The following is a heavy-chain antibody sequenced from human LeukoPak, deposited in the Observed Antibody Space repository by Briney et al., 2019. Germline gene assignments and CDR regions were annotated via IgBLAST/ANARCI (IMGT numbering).Heavy chain of an antibody. CDR2: ISSDGSNT. D-gene: IGHD3-10*01. V-gene: IGHV3-30*03. CDR1: GFIFSNYG. CDR3: ARVLSGRGSLYSYYYYMDV. Sequence: PGGSLRLSCAASGFIFSNYGIRWVRQAPGKGLEWVAVISSDGSNTYYADSVKGRFTISRDISKNTLYLQMNSLRAEDTAVYYCARVLSGRGSLYSYYYYMDVWGKGTTVTISS. J-gene: IGHJ6*03.